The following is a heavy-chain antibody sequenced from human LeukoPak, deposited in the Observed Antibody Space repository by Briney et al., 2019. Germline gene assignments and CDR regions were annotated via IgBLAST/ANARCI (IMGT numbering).Heavy chain of an antibody. V-gene: IGHV3-30*02. CDR1: RFTFSSYG. J-gene: IGHJ4*02. CDR3: AKNRDSSDYPRDFDY. CDR2: IRHDVSYQ. Sequence: PGGSLRLSCAASRFTFSSYGMHWVRQTPGKGLEWVAFIRHDVSYQQYADSVKGRFTFSRDNSKDTVYLQMNSLRTEDTAVYYCAKNRDSSDYPRDFDYWGQGTLVTVSS. D-gene: IGHD3-22*01.